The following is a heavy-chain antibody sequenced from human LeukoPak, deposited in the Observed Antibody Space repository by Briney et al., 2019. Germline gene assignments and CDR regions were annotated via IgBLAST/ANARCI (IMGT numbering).Heavy chain of an antibody. Sequence: GGSLRLSCAASGFTSSDHYMDWVRQAPGKGLERVGRTRSKLNSYTTKYAASVEGRFTISRDASKNLVYLQLNSLKTEDTAVYYCARAWYCAVGTCYSDYYDYWGQGTLVTVSS. J-gene: IGHJ4*02. CDR3: ARAWYCAVGTCYSDYYDY. CDR2: TRSKLNSYTT. CDR1: GFTSSDHY. V-gene: IGHV3-72*01. D-gene: IGHD2-15*01.